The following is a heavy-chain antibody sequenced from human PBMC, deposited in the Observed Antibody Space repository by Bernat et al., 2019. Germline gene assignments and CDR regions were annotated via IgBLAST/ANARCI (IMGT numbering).Heavy chain of an antibody. CDR2: LYYSGST. Sequence: QLQLQESGPGLVKPSETLSLTCTVSGGSISSGSYYWGWIRQPPGKVLEWIGSLYYSGSTYYNPSLKSRVTISADTYKNQFSLNMSSVTAADTAVYYCARVTDASPHYWGQGTLVTVSS. D-gene: IGHD2-2*01. CDR3: ARVTDASPHY. CDR1: GGSISSGSYY. J-gene: IGHJ4*02. V-gene: IGHV4-39*01.